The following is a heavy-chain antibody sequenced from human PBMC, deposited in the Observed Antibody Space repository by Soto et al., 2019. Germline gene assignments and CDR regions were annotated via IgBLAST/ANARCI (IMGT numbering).Heavy chain of an antibody. CDR2: INSDGTTT. CDR3: VRDIR. V-gene: IGHV3-74*01. Sequence: EVQLVESGGGLVQPGGSLRLSCAAYGCTFNNFWMYWVRKTQEKGLVWVSGINSDGTTTIYADSVKGRFTISRDNAKNTLYLQMNSLTVEDTAIYYCVRDIRWGQGTLVTVSS. CDR1: GCTFNNFW. J-gene: IGHJ4*02.